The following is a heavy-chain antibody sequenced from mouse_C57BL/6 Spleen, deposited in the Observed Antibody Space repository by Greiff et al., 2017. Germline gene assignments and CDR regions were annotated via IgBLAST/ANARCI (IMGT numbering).Heavy chain of an antibody. J-gene: IGHJ4*01. CDR1: GYTFTSYW. D-gene: IGHD2-4*01. CDR2: IDPSDSET. Sequence: QVQLQQPGAELVRPGSSVKLSCKASGYTFTSYWMHWVKQRPIQGLEWIGNIDPSDSETHYNQKFKDKATLTVDKSSSTAYMQLSSLTSEDSAVYYCARADDYDVENYAMDYWGQGTSVTVSS. CDR3: ARADDYDVENYAMDY. V-gene: IGHV1-52*01.